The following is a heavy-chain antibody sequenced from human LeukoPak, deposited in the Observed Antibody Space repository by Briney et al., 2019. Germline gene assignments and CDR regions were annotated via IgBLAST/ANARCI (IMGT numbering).Heavy chain of an antibody. CDR3: ASDRYDSSGSPGY. V-gene: IGHV3-21*01. D-gene: IGHD3-22*01. CDR1: GFTFSSYS. J-gene: IGHJ4*02. CDR2: ISSSSSYI. Sequence: PGGSLRLSCAASGFTFSSYSMNWVRQAPGKGLEWVSSISSSSSYIYYADSVKGRFTISRDNAKNSLYLQMNSLRAEDTAVYYCASDRYDSSGSPGYWGQGTLVTVSS.